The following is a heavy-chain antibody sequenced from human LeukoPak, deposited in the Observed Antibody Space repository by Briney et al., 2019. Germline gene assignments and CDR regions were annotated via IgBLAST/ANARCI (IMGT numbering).Heavy chain of an antibody. J-gene: IGHJ4*02. CDR1: GFTFSSYG. CDR3: ARDSDYGDYDY. Sequence: PGRSLRLSCAASGFTFSSYGMHWDRQAPGKGLEWVAVIWYDGSNKYYADSVKGRFTISRDNSKNTLYLQMNSLRAEDTAVYYCARDSDYGDYDYWGQGTLVTVSS. V-gene: IGHV3-33*01. D-gene: IGHD4-17*01. CDR2: IWYDGSNK.